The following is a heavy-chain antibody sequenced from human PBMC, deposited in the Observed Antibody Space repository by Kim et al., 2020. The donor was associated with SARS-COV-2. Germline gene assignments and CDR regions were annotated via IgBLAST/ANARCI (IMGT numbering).Heavy chain of an antibody. CDR3: ASSGYFYYDSSGYYYAY. CDR1: GGSFSGYY. J-gene: IGHJ4*02. Sequence: SETMSLTCAVYGGSFSGYYWSWIRQPPGKGLEWIGEINHSGSTNYNPSLKSRVTISVDTSKNQFSLKLSSVTAADTAVYYCASSGYFYYDSSGYYYAYWGQGTLVTVSS. D-gene: IGHD3-22*01. V-gene: IGHV4-34*01. CDR2: INHSGST.